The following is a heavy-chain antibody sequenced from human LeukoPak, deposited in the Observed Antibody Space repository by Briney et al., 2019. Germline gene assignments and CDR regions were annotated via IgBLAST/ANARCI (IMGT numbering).Heavy chain of an antibody. CDR1: GGSISRSRDY. D-gene: IGHD1-26*01. CDR2: MYHSGST. J-gene: IGHJ4*02. Sequence: SETLSLTCTVSGGSISRSRDYWGWLRQPPGKGLEWLGEMYHSGSTKYNPSPKNRVTVSVDKSKNQFSLKLSSVTAADTAVYYCARATDLSGSYSDYWGQGTLVTVSS. V-gene: IGHV4-39*07. CDR3: ARATDLSGSYSDY.